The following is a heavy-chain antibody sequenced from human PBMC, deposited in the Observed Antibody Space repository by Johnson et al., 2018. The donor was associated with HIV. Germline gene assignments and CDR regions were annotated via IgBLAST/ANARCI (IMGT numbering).Heavy chain of an antibody. V-gene: IGHV3-25*05. Sequence: MLLVESGGGLAKPAWSPRLSCAASHFIFSNYYMNYVRQAPGNGLELVGQVNPNGDSTYLIDSGKDRFNISRDNAKNTLHLQMNSLKTEDTAVYYCTTDLASDAFDIWGQGTMVTVSS. CDR1: HFIFSNYY. J-gene: IGHJ3*02. CDR3: TTDLASDAFDI. CDR2: VNPNGDST.